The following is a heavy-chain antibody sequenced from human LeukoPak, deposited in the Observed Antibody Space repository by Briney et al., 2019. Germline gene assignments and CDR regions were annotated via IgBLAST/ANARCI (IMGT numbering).Heavy chain of an antibody. CDR2: IYPGNSDT. Sequence: GESLQISCKGSGYSFTSYWIGWVRQMPGKGLEWMGIIYPGNSDTRYSPSFQGQVTISADKSISTAYLQWSSLKASDTAMYYCARPRGDGYNIAGFDYWGQGTLVTVSS. D-gene: IGHD5-24*01. V-gene: IGHV5-51*01. J-gene: IGHJ4*02. CDR1: GYSFTSYW. CDR3: ARPRGDGYNIAGFDY.